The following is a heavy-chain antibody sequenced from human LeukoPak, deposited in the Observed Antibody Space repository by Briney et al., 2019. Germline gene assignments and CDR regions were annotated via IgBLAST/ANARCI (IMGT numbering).Heavy chain of an antibody. CDR2: IIPILGIA. D-gene: IGHD4-17*01. CDR3: ARDDPTVTHDASPT. J-gene: IGHJ4*02. CDR1: GGTFSSYA. Sequence: GASVKVSCKASGGTFSSYAISWVRQAPGRGLEWMGRIIPILGIANYAQKFQGRVTITADKSTSTAYMELSSLRSEDTAVYYCARDDPTVTHDASPTWGQGTLATVSS. V-gene: IGHV1-69*04.